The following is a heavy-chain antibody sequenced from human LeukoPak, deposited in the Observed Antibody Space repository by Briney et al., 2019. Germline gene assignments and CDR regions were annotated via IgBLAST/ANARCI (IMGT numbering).Heavy chain of an antibody. CDR3: ARDLAHCSGGSCYTPGGF. V-gene: IGHV1-69*01. J-gene: IGHJ4*02. D-gene: IGHD2-15*01. CDR1: GGTFISYA. CDR2: IIPIFGTA. Sequence: GSSVKVSCKAAGGTFISYAISWVRQAHGQGKEWMGGIIPIFGTANSAQKFQGRVTITADESTSTAFMELSSLRSEDTAVYYCARDLAHCSGGSCYTPGGFWGQGTLVTVSS.